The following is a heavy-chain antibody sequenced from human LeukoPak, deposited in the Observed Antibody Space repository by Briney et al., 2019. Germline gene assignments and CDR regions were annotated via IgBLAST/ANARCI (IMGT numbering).Heavy chain of an antibody. Sequence: SETLSLTCTVSGGSISSSSYYWGWIRQPPGKGLEWIGSIYYSGSTYYNPSLKSRVTISVDTSKNQFSLKLSSVTAADTAVYYCARSYGTAMVGGRHYYYYMDVWGKGTTVTVSS. J-gene: IGHJ6*03. V-gene: IGHV4-39*01. D-gene: IGHD5-18*01. CDR2: IYYSGST. CDR3: ARSYGTAMVGGRHYYYYMDV. CDR1: GGSISSSSYY.